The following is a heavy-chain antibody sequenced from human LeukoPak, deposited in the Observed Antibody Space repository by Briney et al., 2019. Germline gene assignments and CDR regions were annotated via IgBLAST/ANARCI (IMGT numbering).Heavy chain of an antibody. CDR1: GGSISSSSYY. V-gene: IGHV4-39*01. J-gene: IGHJ4*02. Sequence: KPSETLSLTCTVSGGSISSSSYYWGWIRQPPGKGLEWIGNIYHSGNTYYNPSLKSRVTISVDTSKNQFSLQLSSVTAADTAVYYCGRHGGDNSGWYWDYWGRGTLVTVSS. D-gene: IGHD6-19*01. CDR3: GRHGGDNSGWYWDY. CDR2: IYHSGNT.